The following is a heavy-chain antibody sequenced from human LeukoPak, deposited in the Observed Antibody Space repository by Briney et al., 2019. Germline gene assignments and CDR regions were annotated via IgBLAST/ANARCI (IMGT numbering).Heavy chain of an antibody. CDR1: GFTFSSYG. V-gene: IGHV3-30*02. CDR2: IRYDGSNK. J-gene: IGHJ4*02. D-gene: IGHD2-15*01. Sequence: GGSLRLSCAASGFTFSSYGMHWVRQAPGKGLEGVAFIRYDGSNKYYADSVKGRFTISRDNTKNTLYLQMNSLRAEDTAVYYCAKASVVVVAALLDFWGQGTLVTVSS. CDR3: AKASVVVVAALLDF.